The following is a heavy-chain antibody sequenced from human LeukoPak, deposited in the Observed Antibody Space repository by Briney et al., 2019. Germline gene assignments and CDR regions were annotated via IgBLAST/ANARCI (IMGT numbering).Heavy chain of an antibody. D-gene: IGHD5-12*01. CDR1: GGPISSGGYY. Sequence: SETLSLTCTVSGGPISSGGYYWSWIRQHPGKGLEWIGYIYYSGSTYYNPSLKSRVTISVDTSKNQFSLKLSSVTAADTAVYYCARDRGPYSGYDSYYFDYWGQGTLVTVSS. V-gene: IGHV4-31*03. J-gene: IGHJ4*02. CDR2: IYYSGST. CDR3: ARDRGPYSGYDSYYFDY.